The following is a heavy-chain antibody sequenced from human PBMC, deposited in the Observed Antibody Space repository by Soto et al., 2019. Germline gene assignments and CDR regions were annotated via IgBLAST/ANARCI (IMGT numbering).Heavy chain of an antibody. D-gene: IGHD3-3*01. Sequence: QVQLVQSGAEVKKPGSSVKVSCKASGGTFSGYGISWVRQAPGQGLEWMGGVIPILASTYYAQDFQGRITSTADESTSTVYMELRRLRSDDTAVYYCARGAGIFGVVGFDYWGQGTLVTVSS. V-gene: IGHV1-69*01. J-gene: IGHJ4*02. CDR3: ARGAGIFGVVGFDY. CDR1: GGTFSGYG. CDR2: VIPILAST.